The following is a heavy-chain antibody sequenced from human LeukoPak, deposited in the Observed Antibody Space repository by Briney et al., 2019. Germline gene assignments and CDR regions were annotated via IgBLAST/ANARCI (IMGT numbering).Heavy chain of an antibody. CDR1: GYTFAGYY. Sequence: ASVKVSCKASGYTFAGYYMHWVRQAPGQGLEWMGWINPNSGGTNYAQKFQGRVTMTRDTSISTAYMELSRLRSDDTAVYYCARRIRYSYGIGFDPWGQGTLVTVSS. J-gene: IGHJ5*02. CDR3: ARRIRYSYGIGFDP. CDR2: INPNSGGT. D-gene: IGHD5-18*01. V-gene: IGHV1-2*02.